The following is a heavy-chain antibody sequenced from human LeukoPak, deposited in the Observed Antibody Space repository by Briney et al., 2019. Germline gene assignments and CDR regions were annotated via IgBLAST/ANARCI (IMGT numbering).Heavy chain of an antibody. Sequence: SETLSLTCTVSGGSISSYCWSWIRQPPGKGLEWIGYIYYSGSTNNNPSLKSRVTISVDTSKNQFSLKLSSVTAADTAVYYCARDGGYGDYGTYYYGMDVWGQGTTVTVSS. V-gene: IGHV4-59*01. CDR1: GGSISSYC. D-gene: IGHD4-17*01. J-gene: IGHJ6*02. CDR2: IYYSGST. CDR3: ARDGGYGDYGTYYYGMDV.